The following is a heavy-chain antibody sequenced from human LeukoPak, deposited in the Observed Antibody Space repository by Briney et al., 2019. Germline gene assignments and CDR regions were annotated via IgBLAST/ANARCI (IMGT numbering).Heavy chain of an antibody. CDR3: ARGPHSGWFDF. Sequence: PGGSLRLSCAASGFTFSTYWMHWVRQTPGKGLVWVSRSNADGSDTGYAASVRGRSTISRDNAKNTLYLQMNSLRVEDTAVYYCARGPHSGWFDFGGQGTQVTVSS. J-gene: IGHJ4*02. CDR1: GFTFSTYW. D-gene: IGHD3-10*01. V-gene: IGHV3-74*01. CDR2: SNADGSDT.